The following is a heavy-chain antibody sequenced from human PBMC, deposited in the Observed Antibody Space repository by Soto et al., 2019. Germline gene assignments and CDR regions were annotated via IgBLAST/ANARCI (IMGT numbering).Heavy chain of an antibody. CDR2: IRSKAYGGTT. Sequence: LGLFCAASRVSVRINYMSLLLQTPRKGLEWVGFIRSKAYGGTTYYAASVKGRFTISRDDSKSIAYLQMNSLKTEDTAVYYCTTNYYDSSGYDNWFDPWGQGTLVTVTS. CDR3: TTNYYDSSGYDNWFDP. V-gene: IGHV3-49*02. J-gene: IGHJ5*02. CDR1: RVSVRINY. D-gene: IGHD3-22*01.